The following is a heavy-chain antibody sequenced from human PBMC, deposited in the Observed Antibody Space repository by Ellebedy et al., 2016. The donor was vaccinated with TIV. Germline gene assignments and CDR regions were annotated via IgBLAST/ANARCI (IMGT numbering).Heavy chain of an antibody. D-gene: IGHD3-22*01. CDR1: QFMFDSYG. Sequence: PGGSLRLSCAASQFMFDSYGMVWVRQAPGKGLEVVAVISYDGSNKYYADSVKGRFTISRDNSKNTLYVQMNSLRAEDTAVYYCAKVADYYHDSSGFPDNWGQGTLVTVSS. CDR2: ISYDGSNK. V-gene: IGHV3-30*18. J-gene: IGHJ4*02. CDR3: AKVADYYHDSSGFPDN.